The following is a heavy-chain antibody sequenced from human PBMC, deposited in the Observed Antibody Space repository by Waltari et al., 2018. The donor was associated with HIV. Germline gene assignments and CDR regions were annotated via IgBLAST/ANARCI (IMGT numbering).Heavy chain of an antibody. D-gene: IGHD3-16*01. J-gene: IGHJ4*02. CDR2: IDHTGTS. CDR1: GGSFSGYY. CDR3: VRGFGNYGFYFDY. V-gene: IGHV4-34*02. Sequence: QVYLPQWGSGLLKPSETLSLTCAVYGGSFSGYYWTWIRQSPGRGLEWMGEIDHTGTSTYNPSLKGRVTMSVYTSKNQFSVNLKSVTVADTAVYYCVRGFGNYGFYFDYWGQGKLVSVSS.